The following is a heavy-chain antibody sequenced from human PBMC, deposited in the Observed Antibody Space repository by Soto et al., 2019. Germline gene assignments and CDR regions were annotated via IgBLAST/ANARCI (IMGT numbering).Heavy chain of an antibody. Sequence: AAVQVSCQACGYTFTSYDSNWVRQANGQGLEWMGWMNPNSGNTGYAQKFQGRVTMTRNTSISTAYMELSSLRSEDTAVYYCARGIAVAGTSAFDIWGQGTMVTVSS. D-gene: IGHD6-19*01. CDR1: GYTFTSYD. CDR3: ARGIAVAGTSAFDI. CDR2: MNPNSGNT. J-gene: IGHJ3*02. V-gene: IGHV1-8*01.